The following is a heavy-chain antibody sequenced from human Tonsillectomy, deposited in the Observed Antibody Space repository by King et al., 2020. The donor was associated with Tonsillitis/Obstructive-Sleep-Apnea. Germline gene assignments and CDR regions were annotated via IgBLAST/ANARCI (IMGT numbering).Heavy chain of an antibody. J-gene: IGHJ4*02. Sequence: VQLQESGPGLVKPSGTLSLTCGVSGGSISSTNWWIWVRQPPGKGLEWIGEIFHSGSTSYNPSLKSRVTISLDKSKNQFSLKLRSVTAADTALYYCARGGFYGSGSPALYFDYWGQGTLFTVSS. CDR1: GGSISSTNW. CDR3: ARGGFYGSGSPALYFDY. D-gene: IGHD3-10*01. CDR2: IFHSGST. V-gene: IGHV4-4*02.